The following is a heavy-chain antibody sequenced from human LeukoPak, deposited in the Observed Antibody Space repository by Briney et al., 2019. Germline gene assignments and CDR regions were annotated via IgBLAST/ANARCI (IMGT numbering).Heavy chain of an antibody. CDR3: AKDGGRGYFDY. J-gene: IGHJ4*02. D-gene: IGHD1-26*01. V-gene: IGHV3-23*01. CDR1: GFTFTSYS. CDR2: ISGSGGST. Sequence: GGSLRLSCAASGFTFTSYSMSWVRQAPGKGLEWVSAISGSGGSTYYADSVKGRFTISRDNSKNTLYLQMNSLRAEDMAVYYCAKDGGRGYFDYWGQGTLVTVSS.